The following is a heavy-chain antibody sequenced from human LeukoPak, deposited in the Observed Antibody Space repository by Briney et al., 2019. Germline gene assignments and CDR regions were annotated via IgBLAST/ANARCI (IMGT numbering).Heavy chain of an antibody. Sequence: SETLSLTCTVSGGSISSHYWSWIRQPPGKGLEWIGYIYYSGSTNYNPSLKSRVTISVDTSKNQISLKLSSVTAADTAAYYCARAIAAAGTWAFDIWGQGTMVTVSS. V-gene: IGHV4-59*11. CDR3: ARAIAAAGTWAFDI. J-gene: IGHJ3*02. D-gene: IGHD6-25*01. CDR1: GGSISSHY. CDR2: IYYSGST.